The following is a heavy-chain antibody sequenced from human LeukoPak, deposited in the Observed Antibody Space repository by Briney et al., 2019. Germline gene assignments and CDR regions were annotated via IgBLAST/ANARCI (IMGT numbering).Heavy chain of an antibody. J-gene: IGHJ4*02. V-gene: IGHV3-30*01. Sequence: PGGSLRLSCAASGFTFSSYAMHWVRQAPGKGLEWVAVISYDGSNKYYADSVKGRFTISRDNSKNTLYLQMNSLRAGDTAVYYCAREALPGPAAFFDYWGQGTLVTVSS. CDR3: AREALPGPAAFFDY. D-gene: IGHD2-2*01. CDR1: GFTFSSYA. CDR2: ISYDGSNK.